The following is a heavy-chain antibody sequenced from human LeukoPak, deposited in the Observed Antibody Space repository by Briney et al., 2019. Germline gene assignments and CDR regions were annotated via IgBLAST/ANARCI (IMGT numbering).Heavy chain of an antibody. V-gene: IGHV4-34*01. J-gene: IGHJ4*02. CDR2: INHSGST. D-gene: IGHD2-2*01. CDR3: ARSYCSSTSCYCDY. Sequence: SETLSLTCAVYGGSFSGYYWSWIRQPPGKGLEWIGEINHSGSTNYNPSLKSRVTISVDTSKNQFSLKLSSVTAADTAVYYCARSYCSSTSCYCDYWGQGTLVTVSS. CDR1: GGSFSGYY.